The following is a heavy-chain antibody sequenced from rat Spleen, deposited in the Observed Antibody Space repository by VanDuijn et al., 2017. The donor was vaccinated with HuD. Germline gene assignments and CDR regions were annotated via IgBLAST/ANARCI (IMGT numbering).Heavy chain of an antibody. CDR2: INSAGST. CDR3: ANAGGYGVMDA. V-gene: IGHV3-3*01. Sequence: EVQLQESGPGLVKPSQSLSLTCSVTGYSITSSYRWNWIRKFPGNKLEWMGYINSAGSTNYNPSLKSRISITRDTSKNQFFLQVNSVTTEDTATYYCANAGGYGVMDAWGQGASVTVSS. CDR1: GYSITSSYR. D-gene: IGHD1-11*01. J-gene: IGHJ4*01.